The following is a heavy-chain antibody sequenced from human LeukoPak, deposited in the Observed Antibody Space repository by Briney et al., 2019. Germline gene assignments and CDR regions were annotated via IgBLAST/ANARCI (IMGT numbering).Heavy chain of an antibody. J-gene: IGHJ4*02. CDR1: GFTVNTNY. V-gene: IGHV3-7*01. CDR3: VREDLGIEY. D-gene: IGHD3/OR15-3a*01. Sequence: GGSLRLSCAASGFTVNTNYMSWVRQAPGKGLEWVANIKQDGSEKYYVDSVKGRFTISRDNAKNSLYLQMNSLRAEDTAVYYCVREDLGIEYWGQGTRVTVS. CDR2: IKQDGSEK.